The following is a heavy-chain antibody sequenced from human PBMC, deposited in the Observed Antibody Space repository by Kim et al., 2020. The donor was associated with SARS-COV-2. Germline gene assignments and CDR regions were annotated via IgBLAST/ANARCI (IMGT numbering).Heavy chain of an antibody. D-gene: IGHD3-10*01. V-gene: IGHV4-34*01. CDR1: GGSFSGYY. CDR2: INHSGST. Sequence: SETLSLTCAVYGGSFSGYYWSWIRQPPGKGLEWIGEINHSGSTNYNPSLKSRVTISVDTSKNQFSLKLSSVTAADTAVYYCASDSNIRVGFDYWGQGTLVTVSS. CDR3: ASDSNIRVGFDY. J-gene: IGHJ4*02.